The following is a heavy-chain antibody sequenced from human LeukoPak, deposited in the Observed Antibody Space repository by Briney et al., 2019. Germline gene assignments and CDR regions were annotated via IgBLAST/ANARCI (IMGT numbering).Heavy chain of an antibody. CDR2: IFYNRGT. D-gene: IGHD3-10*01. Sequence: SETLSLTCTVSGGSISSSSNYWGWIRQPPGKGLEWIAGIFYNRGTDYSPSLRSRLTISLDTSKNHFSLKLSSVTAADTAVYYCASYGSGSYYMGFDYWGQGTLVTVSS. CDR3: ASYGSGSYYMGFDY. CDR1: GGSISSSSNY. V-gene: IGHV4-39*02. J-gene: IGHJ4*02.